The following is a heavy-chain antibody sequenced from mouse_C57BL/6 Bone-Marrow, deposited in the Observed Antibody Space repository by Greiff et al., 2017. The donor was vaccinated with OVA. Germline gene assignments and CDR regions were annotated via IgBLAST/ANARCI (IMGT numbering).Heavy chain of an antibody. Sequence: VMLVESGPGLVAPSQSLSITCTVSGFSLTSYGVDWVRQPPGKGLEWLGVIWGGGSTNYNSALMSRLSISKDNSKSKVYIKLSSLQTDDTAMYYCAKHEGGVRLAWFAYWGQGTLVTVSA. D-gene: IGHD2-14*01. V-gene: IGHV2-9*01. CDR1: GFSLTSYG. CDR2: IWGGGST. J-gene: IGHJ3*01. CDR3: AKHEGGVRLAWFAY.